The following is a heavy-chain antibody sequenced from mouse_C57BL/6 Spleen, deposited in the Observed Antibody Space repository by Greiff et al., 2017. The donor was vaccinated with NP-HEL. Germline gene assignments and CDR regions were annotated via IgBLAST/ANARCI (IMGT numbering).Heavy chain of an antibody. D-gene: IGHD1-1*01. J-gene: IGHJ4*01. Sequence: VKLVESGPGLVQPSQSLSITCTVSGFSLTSYGVHWVRQSPGKGLEWLGVIWSGGSTDYNAAFISRLSISKDNSKSQVFFKMNSLQADDTAIYYCARKNYGSSPAYAMDYWGQGTSVTVSS. V-gene: IGHV2-2*01. CDR3: ARKNYGSSPAYAMDY. CDR1: GFSLTSYG. CDR2: IWSGGST.